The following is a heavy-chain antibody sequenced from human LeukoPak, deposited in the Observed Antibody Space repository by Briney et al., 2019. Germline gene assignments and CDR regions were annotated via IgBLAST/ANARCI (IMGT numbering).Heavy chain of an antibody. V-gene: IGHV4-34*01. CDR3: ARGYSYGYGEFDY. D-gene: IGHD5-18*01. CDR2: ISHSGST. CDR1: GGSFSGYY. Sequence: PSETLSLTCAVYGGSFSGYYWSWIRQPPGKGLEWIGEISHSGSTNYNPSLKSRVTISVDTSKNQFSLKLSSVTAADTAVYYCARGYSYGYGEFDYWGQGTLVTVSS. J-gene: IGHJ4*02.